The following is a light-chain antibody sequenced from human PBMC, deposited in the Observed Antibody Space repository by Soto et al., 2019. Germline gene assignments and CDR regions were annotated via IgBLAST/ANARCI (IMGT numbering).Light chain of an antibody. J-gene: IGKJ5*01. CDR3: QQYNNWLIT. Sequence: EIVMTQSPATLSVSPGERATLSCRASQSVSSNLAWYQQKPGQAPWLLIYGASTRATGIPARFSGSGSGTEFTLTISSLQSEDFAVYYCQQYNNWLITFGQGTRLEIK. V-gene: IGKV3-15*01. CDR2: GAS. CDR1: QSVSSN.